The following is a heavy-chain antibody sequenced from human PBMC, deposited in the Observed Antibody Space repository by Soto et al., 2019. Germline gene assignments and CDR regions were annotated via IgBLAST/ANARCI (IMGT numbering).Heavy chain of an antibody. CDR1: GYIFSNYG. Sequence: QVQLVESGGGVVQPGRSLRLSCAASGYIFSNYGMHWVRQAPGKGLEGVAVTSYDGSKKYYADSVKGRFTISKDNSKNTVYLQMNSLRIEDTAVYYCAKWGLSGYGMDVWGQGTTVTVSS. J-gene: IGHJ6*02. D-gene: IGHD7-27*01. CDR2: TSYDGSKK. V-gene: IGHV3-30*18. CDR3: AKWGLSGYGMDV.